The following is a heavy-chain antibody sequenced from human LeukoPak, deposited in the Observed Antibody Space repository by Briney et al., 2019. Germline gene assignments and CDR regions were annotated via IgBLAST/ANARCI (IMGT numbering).Heavy chain of an antibody. CDR1: GFTFSSYA. D-gene: IGHD4-17*01. V-gene: IGHV3-23*01. J-gene: IGHJ4*02. Sequence: PGGSLRLSCAASGFTFSSYAMSWVRQAPGKGLEWVSAISGSGGSTYYADSVKGRFTISRDNSKNTLYLQMNSLRAEDTAVYYCAKDLGLTPYGDYVRDYFDYWGQGTLVTVSS. CDR2: ISGSGGST. CDR3: AKDLGLTPYGDYVRDYFDY.